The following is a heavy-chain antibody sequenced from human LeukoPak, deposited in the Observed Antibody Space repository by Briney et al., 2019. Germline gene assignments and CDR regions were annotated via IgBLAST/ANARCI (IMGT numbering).Heavy chain of an antibody. Sequence: GESLKISCKGSGYSFTSYWIGWVRQMPGKGLEWMGIIYPGDSDTRYSPSFQGQVTISADKSISTAYLQWSSLKASDTAMYYCARLGGSGYYTARYFDYWGQGTLVTVSS. CDR3: ARLGGSGYYTARYFDY. V-gene: IGHV5-51*01. J-gene: IGHJ4*02. D-gene: IGHD3-3*01. CDR1: GYSFTSYW. CDR2: IYPGDSDT.